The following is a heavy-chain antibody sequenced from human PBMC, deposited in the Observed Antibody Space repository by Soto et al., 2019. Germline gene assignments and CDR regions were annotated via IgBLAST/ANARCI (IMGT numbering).Heavy chain of an antibody. CDR3: ARVNYGDYGGVYDY. Sequence: GGSLRLSCAASGFTVSSYLMHWVRQAPGKGLVWVSRINSDGSSTSFADSVKGRFTISRDNAKNTLYLQMNSLRAEDTAVYYCARVNYGDYGGVYDYWGQGTLVTVAS. V-gene: IGHV3-74*01. CDR1: GFTVSSYL. J-gene: IGHJ4*02. CDR2: INSDGSST. D-gene: IGHD4-17*01.